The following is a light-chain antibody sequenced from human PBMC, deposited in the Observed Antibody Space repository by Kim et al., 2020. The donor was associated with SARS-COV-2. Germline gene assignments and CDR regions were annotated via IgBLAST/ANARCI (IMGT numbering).Light chain of an antibody. CDR3: SSYAGSNNYV. V-gene: IGLV2-8*01. CDR2: EVS. J-gene: IGLJ1*01. CDR1: SSDVGGYNY. Sequence: GQSDTISCTGPSSDVGGYNYVSWYQQHPGKAPKLMIYEVSKRPSGVPDRFSGSKSGNTASLTVFGLQAEDEADYYCSSYAGSNNYVFGTGTKVTVL.